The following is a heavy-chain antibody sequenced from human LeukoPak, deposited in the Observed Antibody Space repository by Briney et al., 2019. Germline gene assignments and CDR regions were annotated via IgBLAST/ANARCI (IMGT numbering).Heavy chain of an antibody. CDR2: INPNSGGT. J-gene: IGHJ4*02. Sequence: ASVKVSCKASGGTFSSYAISWVRQAPGQGLEWMGWINPNSGGTNYAQKFQGRVTMTRDTSISTAYMELSRLRSDDTAVYYCAREGDSSGYYVDYWGQGTLVTVSS. V-gene: IGHV1-2*02. D-gene: IGHD3-22*01. CDR3: AREGDSSGYYVDY. CDR1: GGTFSSYA.